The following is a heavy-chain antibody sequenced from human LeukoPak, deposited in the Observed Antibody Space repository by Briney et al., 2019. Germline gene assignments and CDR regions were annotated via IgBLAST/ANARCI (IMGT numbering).Heavy chain of an antibody. CDR2: ISYRVST. CDR3: ARGIAVAANWFDL. CDR1: GGSISSSGNY. D-gene: IGHD6-19*01. J-gene: IGHJ5*02. Sequence: SETLSLTCTVSGGSISSSGNYCGWIRQPPGKGLEWIGWISYRVSTYYNPSLKSRVTISVDTSKNKFSLKLSYVTAADTAVYYCARGIAVAANWFDLWGQGTLVTVS. V-gene: IGHV4-39*01.